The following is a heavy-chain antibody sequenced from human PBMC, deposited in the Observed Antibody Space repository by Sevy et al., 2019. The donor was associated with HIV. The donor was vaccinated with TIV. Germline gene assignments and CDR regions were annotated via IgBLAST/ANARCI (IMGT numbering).Heavy chain of an antibody. CDR2: ISSRSSYI. Sequence: GGSLRLSCAVSGFTFSSYSMNWVRQAPGKGLEWVSSISSRSSYIYYADSVKGRFTISRDNAKNSLYLQMNSLRVDDTALYYCAREHGDYYYVDVWGKGTAVTVSS. V-gene: IGHV3-21*01. D-gene: IGHD3-10*01. CDR1: GFTFSSYS. CDR3: AREHGDYYYVDV. J-gene: IGHJ6*03.